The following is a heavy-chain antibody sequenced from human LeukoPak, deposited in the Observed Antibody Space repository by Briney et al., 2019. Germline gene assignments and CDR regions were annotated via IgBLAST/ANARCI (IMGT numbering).Heavy chain of an antibody. Sequence: SETLSLTCTVSGGSISSYYWSWIRQPPGKGLEWIGYIYYSGSTNYNPSLKSRVTISVDTSKNQFSLKLSSVTAADTAVYYCARGGGDYYDSSGKIDYWGQGTLVTVSS. CDR2: IYYSGST. D-gene: IGHD3-22*01. CDR3: ARGGGDYYDSSGKIDY. V-gene: IGHV4-59*01. CDR1: GGSISSYY. J-gene: IGHJ4*02.